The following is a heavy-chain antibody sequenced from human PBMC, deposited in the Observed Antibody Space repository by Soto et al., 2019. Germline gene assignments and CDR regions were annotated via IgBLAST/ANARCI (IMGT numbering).Heavy chain of an antibody. CDR2: FDPEDGET. Sequence: ASVKVSCKVSGYTLTELSMHWVRQAPGKGLEWMGGFDPEDGETNYAQKFQGRVTITADESTSTAYMELSSLRSEDTAVYYCAVSRDGYIGYFDYWGQGTLVPVSS. CDR1: GYTLTELS. J-gene: IGHJ4*02. CDR3: AVSRDGYIGYFDY. V-gene: IGHV1-24*01. D-gene: IGHD5-12*01.